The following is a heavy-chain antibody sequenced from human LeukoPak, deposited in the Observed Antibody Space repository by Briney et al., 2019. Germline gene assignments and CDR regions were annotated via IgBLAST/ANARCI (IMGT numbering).Heavy chain of an antibody. CDR1: GYSISSGNY. V-gene: IGHV4-38-2*02. CDR2: IDHSGSI. Sequence: PSETLSLTCTVSGYSISSGNYWGWIRQPPGKGLEWMGSIDHSGSIYYNPSLKSRVTISVDTSKNQFSLKLSSVTAADTAVYYCARGVVAAAGRTFDFWGQGTLVTVSS. CDR3: ARGVVAAAGRTFDF. D-gene: IGHD6-13*01. J-gene: IGHJ4*02.